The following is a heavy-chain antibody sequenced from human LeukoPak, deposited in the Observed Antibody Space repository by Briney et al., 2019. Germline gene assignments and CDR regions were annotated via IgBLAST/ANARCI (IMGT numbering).Heavy chain of an antibody. CDR1: GGSISSSSYY. CDR2: IYYSGST. D-gene: IGHD6-13*01. V-gene: IGHV4-39*01. CDR3: ARHSSSWYSLGAFDV. Sequence: SETLSLTCTVSGGSISSSSYYWGWIRQPPGKGLEWIGSIYYSGSTYYNPSLKSRVTTSVDTSRNQFSLKLSSVTAADTAVYYCARHSSSWYSLGAFDVWGQGTMVTVSS. J-gene: IGHJ3*01.